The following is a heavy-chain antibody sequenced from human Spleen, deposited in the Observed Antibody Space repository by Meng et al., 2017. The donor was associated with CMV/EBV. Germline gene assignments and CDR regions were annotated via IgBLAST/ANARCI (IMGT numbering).Heavy chain of an antibody. CDR2: ISHSAST. J-gene: IGHJ6*02. Sequence: SETLSLTCAVDGGSFNAYYWSWIRQSQGKGLEWIGEISHSASTSYSPSLKTRVSMSLDRSKNQFFLKLYSVTAADTAVYYCARRYCSGGSCFLRGYYGMDIWGPGTTVTVSS. CDR3: ARRYCSGGSCFLRGYYGMDI. D-gene: IGHD2-15*01. V-gene: IGHV4-34*01. CDR1: GGSFNAYY.